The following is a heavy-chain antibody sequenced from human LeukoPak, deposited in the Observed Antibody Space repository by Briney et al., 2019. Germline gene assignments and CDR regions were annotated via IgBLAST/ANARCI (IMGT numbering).Heavy chain of an antibody. D-gene: IGHD3-9*01. V-gene: IGHV3-11*01. J-gene: IGHJ5*02. CDR3: ARDLVRYFDWYNWFDP. CDR1: GFTFSDYY. Sequence: PGGSLRLSCAASGFTFSDYYVSWICQAPGKGLEWVSYISSSGSTIYYADSVKGRFTISRDNAKNSLYLQMNSLRAEDTAVYYCARDLVRYFDWYNWFDPWGQGTLVTVSS. CDR2: ISSSGSTI.